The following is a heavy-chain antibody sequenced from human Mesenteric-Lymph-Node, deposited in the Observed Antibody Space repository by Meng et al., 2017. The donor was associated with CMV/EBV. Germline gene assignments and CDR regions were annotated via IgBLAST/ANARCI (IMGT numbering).Heavy chain of an antibody. J-gene: IGHJ6*02. V-gene: IGHV4-59*02. D-gene: IGHD2-8*02. CDR3: ARDLVGGMDV. CDR2: IYYSGNT. CDR1: GGSVSNYF. Sequence: SETLSLTCTVSGGSVSNYFWSWIRQPPGKGLEWIGCIYYSGNTNYNPPLKSRLTISVDTSKNQFSLKLSSVTAADTAVYYCARDLVGGMDVWGQGTTVTVSS.